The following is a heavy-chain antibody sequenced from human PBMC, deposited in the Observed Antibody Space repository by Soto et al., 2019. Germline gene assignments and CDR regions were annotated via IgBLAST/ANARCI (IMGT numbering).Heavy chain of an antibody. J-gene: IGHJ4*02. Sequence: ASVKVSCKASGYIFTAYSMHWVRQAPGQGLEWLGWINPNSGDTIYAQKFQDRVAMTCDTSVSTAYLELSSLSSDDTALYYCAREASAVVSLDYWGQGTLVTVSS. CDR1: GYIFTAYS. CDR2: INPNSGDT. D-gene: IGHD2-15*01. CDR3: AREASAVVSLDY. V-gene: IGHV1-2*02.